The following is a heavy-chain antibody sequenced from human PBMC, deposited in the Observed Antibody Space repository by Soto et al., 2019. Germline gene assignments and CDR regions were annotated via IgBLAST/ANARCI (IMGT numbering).Heavy chain of an antibody. Sequence: APVKVSCKASGYTFTIYDIHWVRQATGQGLEWMGWMNPNSGDTGYAQKFQGRVTMTRNTSIRTAYMELSSLRSEDTAVYYCARGTMIVAPDYWGQGTLVTVSS. CDR2: MNPNSGDT. CDR3: ARGTMIVAPDY. CDR1: GYTFTIYD. V-gene: IGHV1-8*01. D-gene: IGHD3-22*01. J-gene: IGHJ4*02.